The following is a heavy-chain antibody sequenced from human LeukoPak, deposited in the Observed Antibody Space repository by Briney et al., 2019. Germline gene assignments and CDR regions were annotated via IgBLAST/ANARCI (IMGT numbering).Heavy chain of an antibody. CDR3: ATEYRYYDSSGPAN. J-gene: IGHJ4*02. CDR2: FDPEDGET. CDR1: GYTLTELS. Sequence: ASVKVSCKVSGYTLTELSMHWVRQAPGRGLEWMGGFDPEDGETIYAQKFQGRVTMTEDTSTDTAYMELSSLRSEDTAVYYCATEYRYYDSSGPANWGQGALVTVSS. V-gene: IGHV1-24*01. D-gene: IGHD3-22*01.